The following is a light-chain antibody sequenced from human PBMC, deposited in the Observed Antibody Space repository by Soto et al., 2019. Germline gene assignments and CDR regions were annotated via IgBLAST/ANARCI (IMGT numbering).Light chain of an antibody. CDR2: EVS. J-gene: IGLJ1*01. V-gene: IGLV2-14*01. CDR3: SSYTSSSI. Sequence: QSALTQPASVSGSPGQSITISCTGTSSDVGGYNYVSWYQQHPGKAPKLMIYEVSNRPSGVSNRFSGSKSGNTASLTISGLQAEDEADYYCSSYTSSSIFGTGNKVTVL. CDR1: SSDVGGYNY.